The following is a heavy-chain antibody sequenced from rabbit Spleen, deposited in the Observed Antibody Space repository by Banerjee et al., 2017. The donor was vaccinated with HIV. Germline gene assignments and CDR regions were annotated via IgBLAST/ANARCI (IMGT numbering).Heavy chain of an antibody. CDR3: ARVSETSGWGEDL. Sequence: QEQLVESGGGLVQPEGSLTLTCKASGFSFSDRDVMCWVRQAPGKGLEWIACINAATAKPVYATWAKGRFTISKTSSTTVTLQMTSLTVADTATYFCARVSETSGWGEDLWGPGTLVTVS. V-gene: IGHV1S45*01. CDR2: INAATAKP. J-gene: IGHJ4*01. D-gene: IGHD4-1*01. CDR1: GFSFSDRDV.